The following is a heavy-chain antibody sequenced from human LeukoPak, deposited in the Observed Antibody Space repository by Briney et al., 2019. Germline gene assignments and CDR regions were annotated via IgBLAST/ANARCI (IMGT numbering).Heavy chain of an antibody. V-gene: IGHV4-34*01. Sequence: SETLSLTCAVYGGSFSGYYWSWIRQPPGKGLEWIGEINHSGSTNYNPSLKSRVTISVDTSKNQFSLKLSSVTAADTAVYYCASPKKDYYGMDVWGQGTTVTVSS. CDR2: INHSGST. CDR1: GGSFSGYY. CDR3: ASPKKDYYGMDV. J-gene: IGHJ6*02.